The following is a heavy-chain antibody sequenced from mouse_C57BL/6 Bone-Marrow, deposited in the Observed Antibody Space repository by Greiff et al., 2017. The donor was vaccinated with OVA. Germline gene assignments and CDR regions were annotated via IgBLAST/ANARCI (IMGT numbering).Heavy chain of an antibody. CDR2: IFPGSGST. D-gene: IGHD1-1*01. Sequence: QVQLKESGPELVKPGASVKISCKASGYTFTDYYINWVKQRPGQGLEWIGWIFPGSGSTYYNEKFKGKATLTVDKSSSTAYMLLSSLTSEDSAVYFCARSLHYYGSSYYFDYWGQGTTLTVSS. CDR1: GYTFTDYY. CDR3: ARSLHYYGSSYYFDY. V-gene: IGHV1-75*01. J-gene: IGHJ2*01.